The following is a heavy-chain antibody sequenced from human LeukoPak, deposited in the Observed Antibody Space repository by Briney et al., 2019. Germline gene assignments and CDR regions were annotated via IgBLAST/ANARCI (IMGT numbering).Heavy chain of an antibody. Sequence: GSLRLSCEVSGFTFRNYGMNWVRQAPGKGLEWVAVISYDGINEYYVDSVKGRFTISRDTSKNTLSLQMNYLRVDDTAVFYCAKADSDTLYRNAFDIWGLGTMVTVSS. CDR2: ISYDGINE. CDR3: AKADSDTLYRNAFDI. D-gene: IGHD3-22*01. CDR1: GFTFRNYG. V-gene: IGHV3-30*18. J-gene: IGHJ3*02.